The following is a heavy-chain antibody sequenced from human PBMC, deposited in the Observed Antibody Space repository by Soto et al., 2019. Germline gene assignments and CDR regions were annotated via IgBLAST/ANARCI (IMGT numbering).Heavy chain of an antibody. J-gene: IGHJ6*02. V-gene: IGHV3-74*01. Sequence: EVQLVESGGGLVQPGGSLRLSCAASGFTFSSYWMHWVRQAPGKGLVWVSRINSDGSSTSYADSVKGRFTISRDNAKNTLYLQMNSLRAEDTAVYYCARDKLDYGDYYYYYGMDVWGQGTTDTVSS. CDR1: GFTFSSYW. CDR2: INSDGSST. CDR3: ARDKLDYGDYYYYYGMDV. D-gene: IGHD4-17*01.